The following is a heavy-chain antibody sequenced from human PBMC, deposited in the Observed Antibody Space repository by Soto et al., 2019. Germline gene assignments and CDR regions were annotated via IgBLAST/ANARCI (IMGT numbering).Heavy chain of an antibody. V-gene: IGHV3-21*01. CDR3: ARGGTYYDILTGYL. CDR2: ISSSSSYI. D-gene: IGHD3-9*01. Sequence: PGGSMRLSCAAAGLNFSSYSMNWVRKDTGKGLEWVSSISSSSSYIYYADSVKGRFTISRDNAKNSLYLQMNSLRAEDTAVYYCARGGTYYDILTGYLWGQGTLVTVSS. J-gene: IGHJ4*02. CDR1: GLNFSSYS.